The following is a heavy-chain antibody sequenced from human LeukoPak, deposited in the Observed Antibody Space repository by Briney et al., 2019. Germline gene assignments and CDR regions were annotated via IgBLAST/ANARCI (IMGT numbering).Heavy chain of an antibody. CDR3: ARAGGSYPNAFDI. D-gene: IGHD1-26*01. Sequence: GGSLRLSCAASGFTFSSYAMHWVRQAPGKGLEWVAVISYDASNKYYADSVKGRFTISRDNSKNTLYLQMNSLRAEDTAVYYCARAGGSYPNAFDIWGQGTMVTVSS. CDR2: ISYDASNK. V-gene: IGHV3-30*04. CDR1: GFTFSSYA. J-gene: IGHJ3*02.